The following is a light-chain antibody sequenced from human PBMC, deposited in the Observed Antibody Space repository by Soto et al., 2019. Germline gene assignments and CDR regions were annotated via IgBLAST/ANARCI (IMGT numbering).Light chain of an antibody. Sequence: QAVVTQEPSLTVSPGGTVTLTCGSSTGTVTSGHYPYWFQQKPGQAPRTLIFDTNKKHSWTRARLSGSLLGGKAALTLSGAQPEDEAEYYCLLSYSGAAVFGGGTQLTVL. CDR3: LLSYSGAAV. CDR1: TGTVTSGHY. V-gene: IGLV7-46*01. CDR2: DTN. J-gene: IGLJ7*01.